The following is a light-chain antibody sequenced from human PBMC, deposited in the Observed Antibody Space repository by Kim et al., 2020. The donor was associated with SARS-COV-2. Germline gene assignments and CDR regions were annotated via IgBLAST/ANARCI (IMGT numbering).Light chain of an antibody. Sequence: SSELTQDPAVSVALGQTVRITCQGDSLRSYYATWYQQRPRQAPVLVIYGRNNRPSGISDRFSGSSSGNTASLTISGAQAEDEADFYCQSRDSGGNVLFGGGTQLTVL. CDR2: GRN. J-gene: IGLJ2*01. V-gene: IGLV3-19*01. CDR1: SLRSYY. CDR3: QSRDSGGNVL.